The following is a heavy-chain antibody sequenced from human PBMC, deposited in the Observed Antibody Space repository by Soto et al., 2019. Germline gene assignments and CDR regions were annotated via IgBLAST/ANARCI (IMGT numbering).Heavy chain of an antibody. CDR3: AQSQGSSSSIDCHCYYYYCMDV. CDR2: IIPIPGTA. J-gene: IGHJ6*04. V-gene: IGHV1-69*13. CDR1: GGTFGSYA. Sequence: SVKVSCKASGGTFGSYAISWVRQAPGQGLEWMGGIIPIPGTANYAQKFQGRVTIAADESTSTAYMELSSLRSEDTAVYYCAQSQGSSSSIDCHCYYYYCMDVWGKGTTVTVSS. D-gene: IGHD2-2*01.